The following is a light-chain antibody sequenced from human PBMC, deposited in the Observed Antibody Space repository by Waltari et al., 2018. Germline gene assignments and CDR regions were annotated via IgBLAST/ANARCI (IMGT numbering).Light chain of an antibody. CDR2: HDT. V-gene: IGLV3-1*01. CDR1: KLGAKY. J-gene: IGLJ2*01. CDR3: QTWDSNTVV. Sequence: SYDLPQPPSVSASPGQTASIACFGDKLGAKYVSRYQQKPSQSPVLVIYHDTKRPSVIPERFSASNSGNTATLTVSETQAVDEASYYCQTWDSNTVVFGGGTTLTVL.